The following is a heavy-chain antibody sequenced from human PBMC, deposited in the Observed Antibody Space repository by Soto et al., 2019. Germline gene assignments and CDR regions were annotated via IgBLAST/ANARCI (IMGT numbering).Heavy chain of an antibody. CDR3: ARSYSSYVGDWFDP. D-gene: IGHD6-6*01. CDR1: GGSISSYY. CDR2: IYYSGST. Sequence: QVQLQESGPGLVKPSETLSLTCTVSGGSISSYYWSWIRQPPGKGLEWIGYIYYSGSTNYNPSLKSRVTIAVDTSKNQFSLKLSSVTAADTAAYYCARSYSSYVGDWFDPWGQGTLVTVSA. V-gene: IGHV4-59*01. J-gene: IGHJ5*02.